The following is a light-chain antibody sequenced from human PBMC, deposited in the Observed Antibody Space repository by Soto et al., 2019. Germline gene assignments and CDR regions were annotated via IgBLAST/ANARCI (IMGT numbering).Light chain of an antibody. CDR3: QQYGT. CDR1: QSISSW. CDR2: DAS. V-gene: IGKV1-5*01. J-gene: IGKJ1*01. Sequence: DIQMTQSPSTLSASVGDRVTITCRASQSISSWLAWYQQKPGKAPKLLIYDASSLESGVPSRFSGSGSGTEFTLTISSLPPDDFATYYCQQYGTFGQGTKVEIK.